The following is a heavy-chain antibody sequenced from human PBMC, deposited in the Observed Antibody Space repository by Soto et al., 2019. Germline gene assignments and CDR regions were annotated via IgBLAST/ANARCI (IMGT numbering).Heavy chain of an antibody. J-gene: IGHJ5*01. V-gene: IGHV4-30-4*01. CDR2: IYYSGST. D-gene: IGHD3-22*01. CDR3: GRYPPPYDSRANWFDS. CDR1: GGSISSGDYY. Sequence: SETLSLTCTVSGGSISSGDYYWSWIRQPPGKGLEWIGYIYYSGSTYYNPSLKSRVTISVDTSKNQFSLKLSSVAAADTAVYYCGRYPPPYDSRANWFDSWGEGTPVTVSS.